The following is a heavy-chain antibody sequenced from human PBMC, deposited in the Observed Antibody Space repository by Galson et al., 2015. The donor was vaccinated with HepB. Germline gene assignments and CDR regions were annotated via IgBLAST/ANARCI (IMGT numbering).Heavy chain of an antibody. CDR2: ISSSSSYT. V-gene: IGHV3-11*06. CDR1: GFTFSDYY. CDR3: ARDRTVGARGAFDI. Sequence: SLRLSCAASGFTFSDYYMSWIRQAPGKGLGWVSYISSSSSYTNYADSVKGRFTISRDNAKNSLYLQMNSLRAEDTAVYYCARDRTVGARGAFDIWGQGTMVTVSS. J-gene: IGHJ3*02. D-gene: IGHD1-26*01.